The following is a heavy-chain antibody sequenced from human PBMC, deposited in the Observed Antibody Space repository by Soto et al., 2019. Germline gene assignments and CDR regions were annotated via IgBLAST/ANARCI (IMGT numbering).Heavy chain of an antibody. CDR1: RFTFSTYE. D-gene: IGHD2-2*01. V-gene: IGHV3-48*03. CDR2: ISTSGSTV. J-gene: IGHJ4*02. CDR3: VRYCSTTLCNGVATRTFDY. Sequence: EVQLVESGGALVQPGGSLRLSCAASRFTFSTYEMNWVRQAPGKGLEWVSYISTSGSTVYYADSVKGRFTISRDNTRNSLYLQRNSRRDEDTALYYCVRYCSTTLCNGVATRTFDYWGQGTLVTVSS.